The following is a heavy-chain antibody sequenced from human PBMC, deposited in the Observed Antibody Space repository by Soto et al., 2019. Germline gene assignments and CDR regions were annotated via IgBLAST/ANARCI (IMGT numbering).Heavy chain of an antibody. J-gene: IGHJ6*02. Sequence: QVQLVESGGGVVQPGRSLRLSCAASGFTFSSYGMHWVRQAPGKGLEWVAVIWYDGSNKYYVDSVKGRFTISRDNSKDRLYLQMNSLRAEDTAVYYCAKIGLSLPTHYYGGVDVWGQGTTVTVSS. CDR3: AKIGLSLPTHYYGGVDV. CDR1: GFTFSSYG. D-gene: IGHD2-15*01. V-gene: IGHV3-33*06. CDR2: IWYDGSNK.